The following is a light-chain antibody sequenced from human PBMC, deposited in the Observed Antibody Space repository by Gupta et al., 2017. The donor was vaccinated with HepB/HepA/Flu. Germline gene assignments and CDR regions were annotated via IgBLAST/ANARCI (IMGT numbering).Light chain of an antibody. Sequence: QTVVTQEPSFSVSPGGTVTLTCGLSSGSVSASYHPSWYQLTPGQAPRTLIYSTNTRSSGVPDRFSGSIVGNKAALTITGAQADDESDDYLLYLGSGMWVFGGGTKVTV. CDR3: LYLGSGMWV. CDR1: SGSVSASYH. CDR2: STN. J-gene: IGLJ3*02. V-gene: IGLV8-61*01.